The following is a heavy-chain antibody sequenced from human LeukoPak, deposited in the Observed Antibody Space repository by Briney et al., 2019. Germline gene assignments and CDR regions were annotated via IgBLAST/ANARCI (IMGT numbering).Heavy chain of an antibody. CDR2: IYMSGST. CDR3: AREAGSSWSRGLDI. V-gene: IGHV4-4*07. Sequence: SETLSLTCTVSGGSISSYYWSWIRPPAGKGLEWIGRIYMSGSTNYNSSLKSRVNMSVDTSKNQFSLNLSSVTAADTAMYYCAREAGSSWSRGLDIWGQGTVVTVSS. CDR1: GGSISSYY. J-gene: IGHJ3*02. D-gene: IGHD6-13*01.